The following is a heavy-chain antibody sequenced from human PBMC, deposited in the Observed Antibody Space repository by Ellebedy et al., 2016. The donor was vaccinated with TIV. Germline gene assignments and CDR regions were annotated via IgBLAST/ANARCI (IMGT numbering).Heavy chain of an antibody. J-gene: IGHJ6*02. D-gene: IGHD6-13*01. V-gene: IGHV1-2*02. CDR3: ARVRRGSSGMDV. CDR1: GYTFTANY. CDR2: INPDSGVT. Sequence: ASVKVSCKASGYTFTANYVHWVRQAPGQGPEWMGWINPDSGVTNFAQKFQGRVTMTRDTSVNTAYLEPSRLESDDTAVYYCARVRRGSSGMDVWGQGTTVTVS.